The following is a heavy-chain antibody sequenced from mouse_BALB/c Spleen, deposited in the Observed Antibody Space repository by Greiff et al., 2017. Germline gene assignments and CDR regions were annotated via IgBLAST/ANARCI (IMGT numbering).Heavy chain of an antibody. D-gene: IGHD2-10*02. V-gene: IGHV1-69*02. CDR1: GYTFTSYW. CDR2: IDPSDSYT. J-gene: IGHJ2*01. Sequence: QVQLQQSGAELVKPGASVKLSCKASGYTFTSYWMHWVKQRPGQGLEWIGEIDPSDSYTNYNQKFKGKATLTVDKSSSTAYMQLSSLTSEDSAVYYCARKYGYYFDYWGQGTTLTVSS. CDR3: ARKYGYYFDY.